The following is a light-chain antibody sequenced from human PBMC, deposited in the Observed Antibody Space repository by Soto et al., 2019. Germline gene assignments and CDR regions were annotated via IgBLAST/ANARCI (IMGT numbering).Light chain of an antibody. CDR3: QQYYSYPRT. CDR2: AAS. Sequence: RMTQNPWSRAASTEDRDISSCRASQGISSYLAWYQQKPGKAPKLLIYAASTLQSGVPSRFSGSGSGTDFTLTLSCLQSEDFATYYCQQYYSYPRTFGQGTKVDI. J-gene: IGKJ1*01. V-gene: IGKV1-8*01. CDR1: QGISSY.